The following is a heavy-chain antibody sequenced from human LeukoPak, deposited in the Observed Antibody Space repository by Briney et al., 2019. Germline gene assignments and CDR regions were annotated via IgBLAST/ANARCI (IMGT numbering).Heavy chain of an antibody. CDR2: IYTDGTT. D-gene: IGHD3-16*01. CDR1: GFTINDNY. CDR3: ARATQLWESKHFYYYYYLDV. V-gene: IGHV3-53*01. J-gene: IGHJ6*03. Sequence: GGSLRLSCAASGFTINDNYMSWGRQAPGKGLDWGSFIYTDGTTGYSDSVKGRFTLSRDDSKNILFLQINSLRAEDTAVYYCARATQLWESKHFYYYYYLDVWGKGTTVTVSS.